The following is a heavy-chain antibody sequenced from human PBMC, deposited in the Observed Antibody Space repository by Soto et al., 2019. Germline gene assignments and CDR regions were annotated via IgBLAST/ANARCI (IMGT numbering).Heavy chain of an antibody. V-gene: IGHV3-30-3*01. Sequence: QVQLVDSGGDVVQPGRSLRLSCAASGSTFSSYDIHWVRQAPGKGLEWVAHISPNGNNAFYADSVKGRVTISRDNARNTVYLKVNSLRPEDTAVFHCVRDPGHGAFDIWGRGTLVTVSS. CDR3: VRDPGHGAFDI. CDR2: ISPNGNNA. CDR1: GSTFSSYD. J-gene: IGHJ3*02.